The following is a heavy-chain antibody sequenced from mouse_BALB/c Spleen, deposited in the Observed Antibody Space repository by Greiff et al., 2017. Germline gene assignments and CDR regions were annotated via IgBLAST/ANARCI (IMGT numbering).Heavy chain of an antibody. CDR1: GFSLTSYG. V-gene: IGHV2-2*02. Sequence: VKLMESGPGLVQPSQSLSITCTVSGFSLTSYGVHWVRQSPGKGLEWLGVIWSGGSTDYNAAFISRLSISKDNSKSQVFFKMNSLQANDTAIYYCARSPYDGYSYYAMDYWGQGTSDTISS. D-gene: IGHD2-3*01. CDR2: IWSGGST. CDR3: ARSPYDGYSYYAMDY. J-gene: IGHJ4*01.